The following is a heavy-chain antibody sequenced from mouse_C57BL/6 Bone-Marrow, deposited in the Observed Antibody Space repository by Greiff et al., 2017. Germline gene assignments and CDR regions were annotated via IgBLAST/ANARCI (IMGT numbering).Heavy chain of an antibody. Sequence: EVQLVESGGGLVQPGGSMKLSCVASGFTFSNYWMNWVRQSPEKGLEWVAQIRLKSDNYATHYAESVKGRFTISRDDSKSSVYLQMNYLRAEDTGIYYCTASGHYFDYWGQGTTLTVSS. V-gene: IGHV6-3*01. D-gene: IGHD3-2*02. J-gene: IGHJ2*01. CDR2: IRLKSDNYAT. CDR3: TASGHYFDY. CDR1: GFTFSNYW.